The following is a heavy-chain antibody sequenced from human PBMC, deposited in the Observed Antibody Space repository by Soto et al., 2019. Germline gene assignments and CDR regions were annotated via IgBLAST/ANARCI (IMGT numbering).Heavy chain of an antibody. J-gene: IGHJ3*02. V-gene: IGHV5-51*01. CDR1: GYSFTSYW. CDR3: ARRVIAVAANDAFDI. D-gene: IGHD6-19*01. CDR2: IYPGDSDT. Sequence: GESLKISCKGSGYSFTSYWIGWVRQMPGKGLEWMGIIYPGDSDTRYSPSFQGQVTISADKSISTAYLQWSSLEASDTAIYYCARRVIAVAANDAFDIWGQGTMVTVSS.